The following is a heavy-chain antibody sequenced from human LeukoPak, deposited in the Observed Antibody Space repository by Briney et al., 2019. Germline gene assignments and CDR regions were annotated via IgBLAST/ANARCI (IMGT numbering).Heavy chain of an antibody. CDR2: IYTSGST. V-gene: IGHV4-4*07. J-gene: IGHJ4*02. Sequence: PSETLSLTCTVSGGSISSYYWSWIRQPAGKGLEWIGRIYTSGSTNYNPSLKRRVTMSVDTSKNQFSLKLSSVTAADTAVYYCARGLVYYGSGPESYFDYWGQGTLVTVSS. CDR3: ARGLVYYGSGPESYFDY. CDR1: GGSISSYY. D-gene: IGHD3-10*01.